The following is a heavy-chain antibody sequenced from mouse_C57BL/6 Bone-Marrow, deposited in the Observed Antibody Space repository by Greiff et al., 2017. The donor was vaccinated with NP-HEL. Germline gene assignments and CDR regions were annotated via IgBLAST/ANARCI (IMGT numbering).Heavy chain of an antibody. V-gene: IGHV5-6*01. Sequence: EVMLVESGGDLVKPGGSLKLSCAASGFTFSSYGMSWVRQTPDKRLEWVATISSGGSYTYYPDSVKGRFTISRDNAKNTLYLQMSSLKSEDTAMYYCARQGISPVDYWGQGTTLTVSS. CDR3: ARQGISPVDY. CDR1: GFTFSSYG. CDR2: ISSGGSYT. J-gene: IGHJ2*01.